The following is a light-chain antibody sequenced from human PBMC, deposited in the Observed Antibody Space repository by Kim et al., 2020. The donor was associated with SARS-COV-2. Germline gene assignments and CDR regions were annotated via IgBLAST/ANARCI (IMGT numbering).Light chain of an antibody. CDR1: ISDIGTYSL. CDR2: DIS. V-gene: IGLV2-23*02. J-gene: IGLJ3*02. CDR3: CSFTSAVNCM. Sequence: QSALTQPASLSASPGQSITISCSGTISDIGTYSLISWYQQHPGKAPRLIIFDISKRPSGVSGRFSGSKSGNTASLTISGLQPDDEADYFCCSFTSAVNCMFGGGTQLTVL.